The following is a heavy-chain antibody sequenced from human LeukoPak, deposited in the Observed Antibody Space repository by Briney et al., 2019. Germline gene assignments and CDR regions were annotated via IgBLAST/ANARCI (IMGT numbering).Heavy chain of an antibody. J-gene: IGHJ4*02. CDR1: GYTFTGYY. CDR3: ARGSPRHYYYDSSGYDGGFDY. Sequence: GASVKVSCKASGYTFTGYYMHWVRQAPGQGREWMGWMNPNSGNTGYAQKFQGRVTITRNTSISTAYMELSNLRSEDTAVYYCARGSPRHYYYDSSGYDGGFDYWGQGTLVTVSP. D-gene: IGHD3-22*01. V-gene: IGHV1-8*03. CDR2: MNPNSGNT.